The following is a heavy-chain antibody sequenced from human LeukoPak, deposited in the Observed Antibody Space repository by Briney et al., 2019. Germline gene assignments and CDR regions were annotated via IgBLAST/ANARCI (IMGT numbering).Heavy chain of an antibody. CDR2: IYFSAST. V-gene: IGHV4-59*01. Sequence: PSETLSLTCSVSGGSISSYYWSWIRRPPGKGLWRIECIYFSASTPLNPSLKSRVTISVDTSKDQFSLKLSSVTAADTAVYYCASLTPQLLGDSRRVFYYGMDVWGQGTTVTVSS. J-gene: IGHJ6*02. CDR3: ASLTPQLLGDSRRVFYYGMDV. D-gene: IGHD2-2*01. CDR1: GGSISSYY.